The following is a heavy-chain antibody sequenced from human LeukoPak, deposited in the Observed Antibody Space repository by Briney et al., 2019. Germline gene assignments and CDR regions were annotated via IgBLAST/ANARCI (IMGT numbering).Heavy chain of an antibody. J-gene: IGHJ4*02. V-gene: IGHV3-30*18. CDR3: AKVGDYGDYALDY. CDR2: ISYDGSYK. CDR1: GFTFSGYG. D-gene: IGHD4-17*01. Sequence: GGSLRLSCAASGFTFSGYGMHWVRQAPGKGLEWVAVISYDGSYKYYADSVKGRFTISRDNSKNTLYLQMNSLRAEDTAVYYCAKVGDYGDYALDYWGQGTLVTVSS.